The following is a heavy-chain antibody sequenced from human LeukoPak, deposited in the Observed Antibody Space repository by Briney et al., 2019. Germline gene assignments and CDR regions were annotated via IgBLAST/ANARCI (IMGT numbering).Heavy chain of an antibody. Sequence: PGGSLRLSCAASGFTFTIYWMHWVRQAPGKGVVWVSHINSDGSITSYADSVKGRFTISRDNAKNTLYLQMNSLRAEDTAVYYCARDAVDTANAVWGQGTTVTVSS. V-gene: IGHV3-74*01. J-gene: IGHJ6*02. CDR1: GFTFTIYW. CDR3: ARDAVDTANAV. D-gene: IGHD5-18*01. CDR2: INSDGSIT.